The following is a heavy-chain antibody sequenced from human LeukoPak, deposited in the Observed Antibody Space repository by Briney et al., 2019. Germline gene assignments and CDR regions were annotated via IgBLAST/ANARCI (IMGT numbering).Heavy chain of an antibody. CDR3: ARQNNDRGWDY. Sequence: GRSLRLSCAASGFMFSIYGMHWVRQAPGKGLEWVAVIWPDGSIQYYADSMKGRFTISRDNSKNTLYLQLNGLRADDSAVYYCARQNNDRGWDYWGQGAQVTVSS. V-gene: IGHV3-33*01. CDR2: IWPDGSIQ. J-gene: IGHJ4*02. D-gene: IGHD1-14*01. CDR1: GFMFSIYG.